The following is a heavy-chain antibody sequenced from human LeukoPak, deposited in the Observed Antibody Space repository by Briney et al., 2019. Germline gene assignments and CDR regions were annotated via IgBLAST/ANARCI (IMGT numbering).Heavy chain of an antibody. Sequence: GGSLRLSCVASGFAFSSSWMAWVRQAPGKGLEWVANMNPDGSTKNYVDSVRGRFTISRDSAKNALCLQMNSLRVDDTAVYYCARDSGYSAFDYWGQGTLVTVSS. CDR2: MNPDGSTK. D-gene: IGHD5-12*01. CDR1: GFAFSSSW. V-gene: IGHV3-7*05. J-gene: IGHJ4*02. CDR3: ARDSGYSAFDY.